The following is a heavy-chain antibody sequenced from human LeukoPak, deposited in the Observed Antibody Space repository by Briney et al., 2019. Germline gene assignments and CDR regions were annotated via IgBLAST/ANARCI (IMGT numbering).Heavy chain of an antibody. J-gene: IGHJ4*02. D-gene: IGHD3-10*01. CDR2: INWDGSST. V-gene: IGHV3-20*04. CDR1: GFTFDDSG. CDR3: AKGKPRGDYYGSGIYFYFDY. Sequence: AGGSLRLSCAASGFTFDDSGMSWVRHAPGKGLEWVSGINWDGSSTGYADSVKGRFIISRDNAKNSLYLQMNSLKAEDTALYFCAKGKPRGDYYGSGIYFYFDYWGQGALVTVSS.